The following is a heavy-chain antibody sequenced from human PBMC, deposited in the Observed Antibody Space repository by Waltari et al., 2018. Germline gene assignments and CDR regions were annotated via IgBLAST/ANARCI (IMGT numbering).Heavy chain of an antibody. CDR2: INPSGGST. J-gene: IGHJ4*02. D-gene: IGHD3-22*01. CDR1: GYTLNRYY. V-gene: IGHV1-46*02. CDR3: ARDMGDSSGYPLYYFDY. Sequence: QVQLVQSGAEVKKPGASVKVSCTASGYTLNRYYMPWVIQAPRQGLEWMGIINPSGGSTSYAQKFQGRVIMTRDTSTSTVYMELSSLRSEDTAVYYCARDMGDSSGYPLYYFDYWGQGTLVTVSS.